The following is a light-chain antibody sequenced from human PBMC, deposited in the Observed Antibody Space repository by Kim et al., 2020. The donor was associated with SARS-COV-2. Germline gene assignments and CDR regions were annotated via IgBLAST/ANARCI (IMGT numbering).Light chain of an antibody. CDR2: VDNEGSH. CDR3: QTWGTGIRV. J-gene: IGLJ3*02. CDR1: SGNSSYA. Sequence: ASHKRHCTLSSGNSSYASAWHHQRPEKGPQYLMKVDNEGSHTTWDRIPDRFSGSSSGAERYLTISSLQSEDEADYYCQTWGTGIRVFGGGTQLTVL. V-gene: IGLV4-69*01.